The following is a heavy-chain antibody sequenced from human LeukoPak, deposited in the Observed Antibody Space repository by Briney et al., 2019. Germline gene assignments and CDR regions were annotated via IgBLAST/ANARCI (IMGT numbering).Heavy chain of an antibody. V-gene: IGHV4-59*13. CDR3: ARVSGFWSGFGYFDY. D-gene: IGHD3-3*01. Sequence: SETLSLTCTVSGDSISGYYWSWFRQPPGKGLEWIAYIYNSVTTNYSPSLRSRVTISVDTSKNQFSLKLSSVTAADTAVYYCARVSGFWSGFGYFDYWGQGTLVTVSS. CDR2: IYNSVTT. CDR1: GDSISGYY. J-gene: IGHJ4*02.